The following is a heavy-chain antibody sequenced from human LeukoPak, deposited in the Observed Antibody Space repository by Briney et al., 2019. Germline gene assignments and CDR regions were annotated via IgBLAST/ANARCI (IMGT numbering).Heavy chain of an antibody. CDR2: ITANGGST. J-gene: IGHJ4*02. Sequence: GGSLRLSCAASGFTFSSHAMTLVRQTPGKGLEWVSTITANGGSTYYADSVKGRFTISRDNPKNTLYLQMNGLRAEDTAIYYCAKRYCGGAACYSMDWGQGTLVTASS. D-gene: IGHD2-15*01. CDR1: GFTFSSHA. CDR3: AKRYCGGAACYSMD. V-gene: IGHV3-23*01.